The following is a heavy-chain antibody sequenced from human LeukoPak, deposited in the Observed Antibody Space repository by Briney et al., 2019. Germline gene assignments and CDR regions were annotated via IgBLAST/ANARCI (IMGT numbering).Heavy chain of an antibody. CDR3: ARDPTTVVTTPYYLVF. D-gene: IGHD4-23*01. J-gene: IGHJ4*02. V-gene: IGHV4-34*01. Sequence: SETLSLTCAVHGGSFSGYHWNWIRQSPGKGLEWIGEINDRGHTNYNPSLESRVTISVDTSKKQFSLKLNSVTAADTAVYYCARDPTTVVTTPYYLVFWGQGTLVTVSS. CDR2: INDRGHT. CDR1: GGSFSGYH.